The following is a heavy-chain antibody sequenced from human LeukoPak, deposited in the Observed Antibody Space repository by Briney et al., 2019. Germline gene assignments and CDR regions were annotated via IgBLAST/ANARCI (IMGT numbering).Heavy chain of an antibody. J-gene: IGHJ5*02. V-gene: IGHV4-4*09. Sequence: SETLSLTCTVSGGSNNSYYWSWIRQPPGKGLEWIGYTHPSGNTNYSPSLRSRVTISIDTSRNQFSLKLSSVTAADTAVYYCARKAPKKGWFDPWGQGTLVTVSS. CDR1: GGSNNSYY. CDR2: THPSGNT. CDR3: ARKAPKKGWFDP.